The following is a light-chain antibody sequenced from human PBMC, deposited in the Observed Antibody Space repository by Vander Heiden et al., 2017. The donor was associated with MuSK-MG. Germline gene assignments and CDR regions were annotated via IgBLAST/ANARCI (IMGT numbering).Light chain of an antibody. CDR2: KAS. CDR1: QSISSW. V-gene: IGKV1-5*03. J-gene: IGKJ4*01. Sequence: DIQMTQSPSTLSASVGDRVTITCRASQSISSWLAWYQQKPGKAPNLLIYKASSLQSGVPSRFSGSGSGTEFTLTISSLQADDFATYYCQQYKSYSLTFGGATKVEI. CDR3: QQYKSYSLT.